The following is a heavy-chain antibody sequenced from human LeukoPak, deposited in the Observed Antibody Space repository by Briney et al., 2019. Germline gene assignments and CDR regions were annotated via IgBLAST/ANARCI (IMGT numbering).Heavy chain of an antibody. D-gene: IGHD6-13*01. Sequence: PSETLSLTCAVYGGSFSGYYWSWIRQPPGKGLEWIGEINHSGSTNYNPSLKSRVTISVDTSKNQFSLKLSSVTAADTAVYRCARHSSAARGWFDPWGQGTLVTVSS. CDR3: ARHSSAARGWFDP. V-gene: IGHV4-34*01. CDR2: INHSGST. CDR1: GGSFSGYY. J-gene: IGHJ5*02.